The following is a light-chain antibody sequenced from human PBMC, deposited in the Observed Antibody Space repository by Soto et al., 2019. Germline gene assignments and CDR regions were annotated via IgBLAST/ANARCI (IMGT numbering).Light chain of an antibody. J-gene: IGLJ1*01. Sequence: QSVLTQPPSASETPGQRVTISCSGSSSNIGSNYVYWYQQFPGTAPKLLIYRDNQRPSGVPDRFSGSKSGTSASMAISGLRSEDEADYWCAAWDDSLSGYVFGTGTKVTVL. CDR3: AAWDDSLSGYV. CDR2: RDN. V-gene: IGLV1-47*01. CDR1: SSNIGSNY.